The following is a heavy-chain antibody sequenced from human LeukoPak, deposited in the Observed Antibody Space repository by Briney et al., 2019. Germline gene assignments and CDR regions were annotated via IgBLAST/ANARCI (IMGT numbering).Heavy chain of an antibody. V-gene: IGHV1-69*13. CDR3: ARGPQLIQLWSSFYFDY. D-gene: IGHD5-18*01. CDR2: IVPIFNTT. J-gene: IGHJ4*02. CDR1: GDTFSSYP. Sequence: EASVKVSCKASGDTFSSYPITWVRQAPGQGLEWMGGIVPIFNTTNYAQKFQGRVTITADESTSTAYMELTSLRSEDTAVYYCARGPQLIQLWSSFYFDYWGQGTLVTVSS.